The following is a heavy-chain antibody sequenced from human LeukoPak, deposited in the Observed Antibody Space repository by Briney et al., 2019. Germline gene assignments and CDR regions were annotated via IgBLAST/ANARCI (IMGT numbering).Heavy chain of an antibody. CDR2: IYYSGST. D-gene: IGHD7-27*01. J-gene: IGHJ4*02. V-gene: IGHV4-59*01. Sequence: SEXLSLTCTVSGGSISSYYWSWIRQPPGKGLEWIGYIYYSGSTNYNPSLKSRVTISVDTSKNQFSLKLSSVTAADTAVYYCASQNWGSASFDYWGQGTLVTVSS. CDR3: ASQNWGSASFDY. CDR1: GGSISSYY.